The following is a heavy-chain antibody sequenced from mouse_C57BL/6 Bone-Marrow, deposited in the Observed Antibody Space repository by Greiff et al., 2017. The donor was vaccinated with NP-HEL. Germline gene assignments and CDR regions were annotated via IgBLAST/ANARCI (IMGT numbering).Heavy chain of an antibody. V-gene: IGHV1-69*01. CDR1: GYTFTSYW. J-gene: IGHJ2*01. D-gene: IGHD2-2*01. CDR2: IDPSDSYT. CDR3: SLSTMVKGY. Sequence: QVQLQQPGAELVMPGASVKLSCKASGYTFTSYWMHWVKQRPGQGLEWIGEIDPSDSYTNYNQKFKGKSTLTVDKSSSTAYMQLSSLTSEDSAVYYCSLSTMVKGYWGQGTTLTVSS.